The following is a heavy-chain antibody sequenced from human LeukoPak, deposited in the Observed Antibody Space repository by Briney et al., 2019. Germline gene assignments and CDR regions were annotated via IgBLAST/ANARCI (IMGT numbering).Heavy chain of an antibody. V-gene: IGHV3-30*02. Sequence: GGSLRLSCPASGFTFSSYGMHWLRQAPGKGLEGVAFIRYEGRNKYYADTLKGRFTIPRHNSKNTLYLQMNSLRAEDTAVYYCARDRYYYDSSGYFGMDYWGQGTVVTVSS. J-gene: IGHJ4*02. CDR2: IRYEGRNK. CDR3: ARDRYYYDSSGYFGMDY. D-gene: IGHD3-22*01. CDR1: GFTFSSYG.